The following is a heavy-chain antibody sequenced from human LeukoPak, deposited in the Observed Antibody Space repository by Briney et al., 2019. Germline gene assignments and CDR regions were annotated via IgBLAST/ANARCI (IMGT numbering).Heavy chain of an antibody. V-gene: IGHV3-23*01. CDR2: ISGSGGST. Sequence: GRSLRLSCAASGFTVSSYAMSWVRQAPGKGLEWVSAISGSGGSTYYADSVKGRFTISRDNSKNTLYLQMNSLRAEDTAVYYCAKDLFGGGTTPYYFDYWGQGTLVTVSS. J-gene: IGHJ4*02. CDR1: GFTVSSYA. D-gene: IGHD1-1*01. CDR3: AKDLFGGGTTPYYFDY.